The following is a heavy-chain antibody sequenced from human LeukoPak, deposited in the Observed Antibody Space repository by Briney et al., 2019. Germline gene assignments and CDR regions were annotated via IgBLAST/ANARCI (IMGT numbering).Heavy chain of an antibody. CDR3: AKDVVGATRSFDY. Sequence: GGSLRLSCAASGFTFSSYGMDWVRQAPGKGLEWVAAISNDGSKKYYADSVKGRFAISRDNSKNTLFVQMNSLRAEDTAVYYCAKDVVGATRSFDYWGQGTLVTVSS. D-gene: IGHD1-26*01. J-gene: IGHJ4*02. CDR2: ISNDGSKK. V-gene: IGHV3-30*18. CDR1: GFTFSSYG.